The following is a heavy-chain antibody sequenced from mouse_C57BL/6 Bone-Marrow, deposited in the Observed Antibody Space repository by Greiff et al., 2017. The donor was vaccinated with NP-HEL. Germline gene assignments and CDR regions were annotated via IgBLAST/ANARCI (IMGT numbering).Heavy chain of an antibody. CDR1: GFSFNTYA. Sequence: EVQLVESGGGLVQPKGSLKLSCAASGFSFNTYAMNWVRQAPGKGLEWVARIRSKSNNYATYYADSVKDRCTISRDDSESMLYLQMNNLKTEDTAMYYCVRHSYYYAMDYWGQGTSVTVSA. CDR2: IRSKSNNYAT. CDR3: VRHSYYYAMDY. D-gene: IGHD2-12*01. V-gene: IGHV10-1*01. J-gene: IGHJ4*01.